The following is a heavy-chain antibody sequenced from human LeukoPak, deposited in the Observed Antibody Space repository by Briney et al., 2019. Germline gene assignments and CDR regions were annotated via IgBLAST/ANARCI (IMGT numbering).Heavy chain of an antibody. J-gene: IGHJ6*03. Sequence: SETLSLTCAVYGGSLSGYYWSWIRQPPGKGLEWIGEINHSGSTNYNPSLKSRVTISVDTSKNQFSLKLSSVTAADTAVYYCASVMRLRGARPIYYYYYMDVWGKGTTVTISS. D-gene: IGHD3-10*01. V-gene: IGHV4-34*01. CDR2: INHSGST. CDR3: ASVMRLRGARPIYYYYYMDV. CDR1: GGSLSGYY.